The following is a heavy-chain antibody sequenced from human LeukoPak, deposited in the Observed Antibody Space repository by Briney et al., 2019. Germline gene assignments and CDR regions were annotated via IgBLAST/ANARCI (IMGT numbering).Heavy chain of an antibody. J-gene: IGHJ6*03. D-gene: IGHD2-2*02. CDR1: GFVFSDYA. Sequence: GGSLRLSCAASGFVFSDYAIHWVRQAPGKGLEWVAVISYDGGSEHYLDSVKGRFTISRDNAKNSLYLQMNSLRADDSAVYYCARDGCTSTSCYTRGDVWGKGTMVTVSS. CDR3: ARDGCTSTSCYTRGDV. CDR2: ISYDGGSE. V-gene: IGHV3-30*04.